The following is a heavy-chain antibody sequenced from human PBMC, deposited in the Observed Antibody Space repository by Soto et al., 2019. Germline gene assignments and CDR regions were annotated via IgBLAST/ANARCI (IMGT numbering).Heavy chain of an antibody. CDR1: VGSFIGYY. CDR2: INHSGSI. J-gene: IGHJ4*02. V-gene: IGHV4-34*01. D-gene: IGHD3-22*01. CDR3: ARGNGMILAVQGDAPDKYYLDS. Sequence: SETLSLTCAFYVGSFIGYYWSWIRQPPGKGLEWIGEINHSGSINYNPSLKSRVTLSVDTSKNQFSLKLRSVTAADTATYYCARGNGMILAVQGDAPDKYYLDSWSQGTLVTVSS.